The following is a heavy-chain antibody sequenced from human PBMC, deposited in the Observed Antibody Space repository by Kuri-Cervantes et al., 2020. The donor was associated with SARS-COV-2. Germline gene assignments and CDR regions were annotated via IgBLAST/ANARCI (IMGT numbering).Heavy chain of an antibody. CDR1: GFTFSSYA. D-gene: IGHD2-2*02. CDR3: VKGYCSSTSCYRGGY. J-gene: IGHJ4*02. Sequence: GGSLRLSCSASGFTFSSYAKHWVRQAPGKGLEYVSAISSNGGSTYYADSVKGRFTISRDNSKNTLYLQMSSLRAEDTAVYYCVKGYCSSTSCYRGGYWGQGTLVTVSS. CDR2: ISSNGGST. V-gene: IGHV3-64D*08.